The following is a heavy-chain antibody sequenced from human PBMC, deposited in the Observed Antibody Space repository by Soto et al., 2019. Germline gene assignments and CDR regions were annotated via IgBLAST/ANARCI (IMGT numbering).Heavy chain of an antibody. CDR2: ISGSADSA. J-gene: IGHJ6*03. CDR3: AKVKDDFWSGYLHYFYMDV. D-gene: IGHD3-3*01. Sequence: SLRLSCAASGFTFSSYAMSWVRQAPGKGLERVSAISGSADSAHYADSVKGRFTISRDNSKNTLYLQMNSLRAEDTAVYYCAKVKDDFWSGYLHYFYMDVWGKGTTVTVSS. V-gene: IGHV3-23*01. CDR1: GFTFSSYA.